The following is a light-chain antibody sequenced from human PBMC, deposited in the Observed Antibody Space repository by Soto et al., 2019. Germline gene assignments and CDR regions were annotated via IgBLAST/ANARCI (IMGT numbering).Light chain of an antibody. CDR1: QSISRW. Sequence: DIHVTPSPSTLSASIGDRVTITCRASQSISRWLAWYQKKPGKAPKLLIYDASSLESGVPSRFSGSGSGTEFSLTITSLQPDDFATYYCQQYDLYSTFGQGTKVDIK. V-gene: IGKV1-5*01. CDR2: DAS. CDR3: QQYDLYST. J-gene: IGKJ1*01.